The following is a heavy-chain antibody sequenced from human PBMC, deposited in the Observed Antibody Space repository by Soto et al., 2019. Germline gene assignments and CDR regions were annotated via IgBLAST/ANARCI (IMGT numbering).Heavy chain of an antibody. CDR2: INSDGSTT. Sequence: GGSLRLSCAASGFTFSTYWVHWVRQAPGKGLMWVSRINSDGSTTNYADSVKGRFTISRDNAKNTLFLQMNNLRVEDTAVYYCPSGPLKGGRGPNGCGPGGKETLLTVA. CDR3: PSGPLKGGRGPNGCGP. D-gene: IGHD2-21*01. V-gene: IGHV3-74*01. CDR1: GFTFSTYW. J-gene: IGHJ4*02.